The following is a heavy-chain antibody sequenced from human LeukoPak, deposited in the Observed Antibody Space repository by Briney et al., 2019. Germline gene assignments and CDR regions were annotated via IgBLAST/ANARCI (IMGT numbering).Heavy chain of an antibody. J-gene: IGHJ6*03. CDR3: ARDCSGGSCYVWYYYYMDV. CDR1: GFTFSSYE. Sequence: GGSLRLSCAASGFTFSSYEMNWVRQAAGKGLEWVSYISSSGSTIYYADSVKGRFTISRDNAKNSLYLQMNSLRAEDTAVYYCARDCSGGSCYVWYYYYMDVWGKGTTVTVSS. CDR2: ISSSGSTI. V-gene: IGHV3-48*03. D-gene: IGHD2-15*01.